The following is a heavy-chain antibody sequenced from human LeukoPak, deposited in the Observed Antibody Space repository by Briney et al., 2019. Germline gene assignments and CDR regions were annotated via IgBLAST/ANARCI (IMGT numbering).Heavy chain of an antibody. V-gene: IGHV3-7*05. CDR1: GFSFSNYW. D-gene: IGHD1-26*01. Sequence: GESLRLSCAASGFSFSNYWMSYVRQAPGKGLEWVANINQDGSDKYYVDSVKGRFTISRDNAENSLFLQMNSLRAEDTAVYYCVAPGSNYGYWGQGTLVTV. J-gene: IGHJ4*02. CDR2: INQDGSDK. CDR3: VAPGSNYGY.